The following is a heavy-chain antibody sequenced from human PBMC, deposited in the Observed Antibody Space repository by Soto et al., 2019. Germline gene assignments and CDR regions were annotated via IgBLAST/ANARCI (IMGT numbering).Heavy chain of an antibody. D-gene: IGHD3-9*01. CDR3: ARYRDYDILTGYYSRWFDP. J-gene: IGHJ5*02. Sequence: SETLSLTCTVSGGPISSSSYYWGWIRQPPGKGLEWIGSIYYSGSTYYNPSLKSRVAISVYTSKNQFSLKLSSVTAADTAVYYCARYRDYDILTGYYSRWFDPWGQGTLVTVSS. CDR2: IYYSGST. CDR1: GGPISSSSYY. V-gene: IGHV4-39*01.